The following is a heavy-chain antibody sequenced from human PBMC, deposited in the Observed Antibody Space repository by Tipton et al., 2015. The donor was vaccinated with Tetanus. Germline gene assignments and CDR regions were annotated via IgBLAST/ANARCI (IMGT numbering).Heavy chain of an antibody. CDR1: GYAFISYW. CDR2: IYPADSDI. Sequence: QLVQSGAEVKKPGESLRISCKGSGYAFISYWIAWVRQMPGKGLEWMGTIYPADSDIRNSPSFQGQVTMSVDKSTSTAYLHWRSLKASDTAMYFCARHSVGSEIGYYDDMDVWGQGTMVTASS. J-gene: IGHJ6*02. V-gene: IGHV5-51*01. CDR3: ARHSVGSEIGYYDDMDV. D-gene: IGHD4-23*01.